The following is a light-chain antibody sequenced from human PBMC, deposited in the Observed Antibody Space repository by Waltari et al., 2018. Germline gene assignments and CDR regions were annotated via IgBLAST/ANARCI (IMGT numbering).Light chain of an antibody. J-gene: IGLJ2*01. Sequence: FMLTQPHSVSESPGKTVTISCTRSSGNIATNYEQWSQQRPGSAPTKVIYEDNQRPSGVPDRFSGSIDSSSNSASLIISGLKAEDEADYYCQSFDSSHVVFGGGTKLTVL. CDR3: QSFDSSHVV. CDR1: SGNIATNY. V-gene: IGLV6-57*03. CDR2: EDN.